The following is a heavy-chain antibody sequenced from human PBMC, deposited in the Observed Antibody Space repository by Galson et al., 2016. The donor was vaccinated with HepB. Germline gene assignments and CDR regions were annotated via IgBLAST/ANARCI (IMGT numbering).Heavy chain of an antibody. J-gene: IGHJ4*02. CDR2: IYQTGTA. D-gene: IGHD1-26*01. CDR1: GGSISNNYW. Sequence: SETLSLTCAVSGGSISNNYWWSWVRQSPGKGLEWIGEIYQTGTANYNPSFTSRATISVDTSKNQISLRLGSVTAGDTAVYYFTRGTLGTTATIAFDYWGQGALVSVSS. V-gene: IGHV4-4*02. CDR3: TRGTLGTTATIAFDY.